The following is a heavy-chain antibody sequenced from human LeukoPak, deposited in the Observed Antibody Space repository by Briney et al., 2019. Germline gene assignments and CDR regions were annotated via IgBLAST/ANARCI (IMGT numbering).Heavy chain of an antibody. V-gene: IGHV4-39*07. Sequence: PSETLSLTCTVSGGSISNTNYYWGWIRQPPGKGLEWIGSIYYSGSTYYNPSLKSRVTISVDTSENQVSLKLSSVTAADTAVYYCRAYYYDRRGFSYIDFWGQGTLVTASS. CDR2: IYYSGST. D-gene: IGHD3-22*01. J-gene: IGHJ4*02. CDR3: RAYYYDRRGFSYIDF. CDR1: GGSISNTNYY.